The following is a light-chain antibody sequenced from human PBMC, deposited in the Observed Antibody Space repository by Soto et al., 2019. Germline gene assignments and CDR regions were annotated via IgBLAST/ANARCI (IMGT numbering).Light chain of an antibody. CDR3: HQYATSPQT. CDR1: QSVPKNY. J-gene: IGKJ1*01. Sequence: EIVLTQSPGTLSLSPGERATLSCRASQSVPKNYLAWYQHKPGQAPRLLIHGPSSRATGIPDRFSGSGSGTDFTLSISRLEPEDFAVYYCHQYATSPQTFGQRTKVEIK. CDR2: GPS. V-gene: IGKV3-20*01.